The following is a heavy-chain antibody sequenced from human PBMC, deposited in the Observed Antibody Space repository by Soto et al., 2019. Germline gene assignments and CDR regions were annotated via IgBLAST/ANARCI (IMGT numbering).Heavy chain of an antibody. CDR1: GGSVGSGNYY. CDR2: FYYTGST. Sequence: PSETLSLTCTVSGGSVGSGNYYWSWIRQPPGKGLEWIGYFYYTGSTNYNPSLKSRVTISIDPSPNQFSLRLSSVTAADTAVYYCARSMQYSDGSNYSPFDYWGQGTLLTVSS. CDR3: ARSMQYSDGSNYSPFDY. J-gene: IGHJ4*02. D-gene: IGHD3-22*01. V-gene: IGHV4-61*01.